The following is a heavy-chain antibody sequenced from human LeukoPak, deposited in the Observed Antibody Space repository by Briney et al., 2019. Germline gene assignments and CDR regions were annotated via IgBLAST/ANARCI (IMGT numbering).Heavy chain of an antibody. CDR1: GGPVSSGISY. Sequence: SETLSLTCSVSGGPVSSGISYWSWIRQPPGEGLEWIGYIYYSGSTNYNPSLKSRVTISVDTSKNQFSLKLSSVTAADTAVYYCARGSGPTYGMDVWGHGTTVTVFS. CDR3: ARGSGPTYGMDV. D-gene: IGHD1-1*01. J-gene: IGHJ6*02. V-gene: IGHV4-61*01. CDR2: IYYSGST.